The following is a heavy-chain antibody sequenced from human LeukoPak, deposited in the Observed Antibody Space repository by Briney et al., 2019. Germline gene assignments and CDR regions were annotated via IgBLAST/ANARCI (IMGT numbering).Heavy chain of an antibody. D-gene: IGHD1-26*01. CDR1: GGSFSGYY. V-gene: IGHV4-59*01. CDR2: IYYSGST. CDR3: ARDSRGRKPTTDDY. J-gene: IGHJ4*02. Sequence: PSETLSLTCAVYGGSFSGYYWSWIRQPPGKGLEWIGYIYYSGSTNYNPSLKSRVTISVDTSKNQFSLKLSSVTAADTAVYYCARDSRGRKPTTDDYWGQGTLVTVSS.